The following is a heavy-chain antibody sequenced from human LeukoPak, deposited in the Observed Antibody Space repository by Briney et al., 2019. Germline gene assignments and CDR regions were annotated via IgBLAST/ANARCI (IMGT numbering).Heavy chain of an antibody. V-gene: IGHV4-61*05. CDR3: ARPSTKYSSSSGYFQH. CDR2: IYYNGDT. J-gene: IGHJ1*01. D-gene: IGHD6-6*01. CDR1: GGSVSNSLYY. Sequence: PSETLSLTCTVSGGSVSNSLYYWGWIRQPPGKGLEWIGYIYYNGDTNYNPSLKSRVIISIDTSSNQFSLKLSSVTAADTAVYYCARPSTKYSSSSGYFQHWGQGTLVTVSS.